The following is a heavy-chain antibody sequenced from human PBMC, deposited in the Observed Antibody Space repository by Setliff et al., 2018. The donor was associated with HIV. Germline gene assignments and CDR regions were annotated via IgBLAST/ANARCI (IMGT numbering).Heavy chain of an antibody. V-gene: IGHV3-21*01. D-gene: IGHD3-10*01. CDR1: GFTFSNYD. CDR2: ITGSSSYM. CDR3: ARGRLLWSGSYYYYYMDV. J-gene: IGHJ6*03. Sequence: GGSLRLSCAASGFTFSNYDMNWVRQAPGKGLEWISSITGSSSYMYYADSVKGRFTISRDNPKNSLYLQMNSLRAEDTAVYYCARGRLLWSGSYYYYYMDVWGKGTTVTVSS.